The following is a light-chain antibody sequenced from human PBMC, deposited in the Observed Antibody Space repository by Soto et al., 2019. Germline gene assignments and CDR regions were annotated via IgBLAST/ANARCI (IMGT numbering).Light chain of an antibody. CDR3: QQCYSTPRT. CDR1: QSVLYSSNNKNY. J-gene: IGKJ4*01. Sequence: DIVMTQSPDSLAVSLGERATINCKSSQSVLYSSNNKNYVAWYQLKPGQPPRLLIYWASTRESGVPDRFSGSGSGTDFTLTISSLQAEDVAVYYCQQCYSTPRTFGGGTKVEIK. V-gene: IGKV4-1*01. CDR2: WAS.